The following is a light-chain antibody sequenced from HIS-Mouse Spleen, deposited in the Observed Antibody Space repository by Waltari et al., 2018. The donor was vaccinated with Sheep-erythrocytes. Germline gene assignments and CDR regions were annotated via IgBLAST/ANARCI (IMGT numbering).Light chain of an antibody. Sequence: SYELTQPPSVSVSPGQTASITCSGEKLGDKYACWYQQKPGHSPVLVIYQDSKRPSGTPERFSGSNSGNTATLTISGTQAMDEADYYCQAWDSSTVVFGGGTKLTVL. CDR2: QDS. CDR3: QAWDSSTVV. J-gene: IGLJ2*01. V-gene: IGLV3-1*01. CDR1: KLGDKY.